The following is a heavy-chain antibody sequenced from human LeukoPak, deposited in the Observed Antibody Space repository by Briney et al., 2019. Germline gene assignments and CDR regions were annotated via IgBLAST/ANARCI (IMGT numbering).Heavy chain of an antibody. J-gene: IGHJ5*02. Sequence: SETLSLTCTVSGGSISSSSYYWGWIRQPPGKVLEWIGSIYYSGSTYYNPSLKSRVTISVDTSKNQFSLKLSSVTAADTAVYYCARPRGVVVVAATMWFDPWGQGTLVTVSS. D-gene: IGHD2-15*01. CDR2: IYYSGST. CDR1: GGSISSSSYY. V-gene: IGHV4-39*01. CDR3: ARPRGVVVVAATMWFDP.